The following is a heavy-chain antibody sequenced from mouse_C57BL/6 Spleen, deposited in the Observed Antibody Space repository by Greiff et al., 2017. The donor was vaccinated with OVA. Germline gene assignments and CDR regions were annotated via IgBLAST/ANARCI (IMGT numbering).Heavy chain of an antibody. Sequence: QVQLQQPGAELVMPGASVKLSCKASGYTFTSYWMHWVKQRPGQGLEWIGEIDPSDSYTNYNQKFKGKSTLTVDKSSSTAYMQLSSLTSEDSAVYYCARSTDYWGQGTTLTVSS. CDR2: IDPSDSYT. CDR3: ARSTDY. J-gene: IGHJ2*01. CDR1: GYTFTSYW. D-gene: IGHD3-1*01. V-gene: IGHV1-69*01.